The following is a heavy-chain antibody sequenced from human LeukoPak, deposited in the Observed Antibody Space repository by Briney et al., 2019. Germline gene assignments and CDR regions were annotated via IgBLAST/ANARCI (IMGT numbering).Heavy chain of an antibody. CDR2: IKPNSGGT. D-gene: IGHD1-14*01. J-gene: IGHJ6*03. CDR1: GYIFTGYY. V-gene: IGHV1-2*02. Sequence: ASVKVSCNASGYIFTGYYMHWVRQAPGQGLEWMGWIKPNSGGTNYAQDFQDRVTMTRDTSISTAYLELSRLRSDDTAIYYCARDLDEWYNSYKYYMDVWGKGTTVTVSS. CDR3: ARDLDEWYNSYKYYMDV.